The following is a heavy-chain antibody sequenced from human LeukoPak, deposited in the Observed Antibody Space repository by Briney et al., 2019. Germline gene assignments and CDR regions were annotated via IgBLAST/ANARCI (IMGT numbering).Heavy chain of an antibody. J-gene: IGHJ6*02. D-gene: IGHD5-24*01. CDR2: ISAYNGNT. CDR1: GYTFTSYG. V-gene: IGHV1-18*01. Sequence: ASVKVSCKASGYTFTSYGISWVRQAPGQGLEWMGWISAYNGNTNYAQKLQGRVTMTTDTSTSTAYMELRSLRSDDTAVYYCARDNYRSSYYYGMDVWGQGTTVTVSS. CDR3: ARDNYRSSYYYGMDV.